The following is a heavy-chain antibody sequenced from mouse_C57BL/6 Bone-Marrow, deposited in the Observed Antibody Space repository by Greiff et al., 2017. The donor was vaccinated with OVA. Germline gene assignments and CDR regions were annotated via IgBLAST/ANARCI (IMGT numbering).Heavy chain of an antibody. V-gene: IGHV5-2*01. J-gene: IGHJ4*01. Sequence: EVQRVESGGGLVQPGESLKLSCESNEYEFPSHDMSWVRKTPEKRLELVAAINSDGGSTYYPDTMERRFIISRDNTKKTLYLQMSSLRSEDTALYYCARHGSVCYGYDYAMDYWGQGTSVTVSS. CDR1: EYEFPSHD. CDR2: INSDGGST. D-gene: IGHD2-2*01. CDR3: ARHGSVCYGYDYAMDY.